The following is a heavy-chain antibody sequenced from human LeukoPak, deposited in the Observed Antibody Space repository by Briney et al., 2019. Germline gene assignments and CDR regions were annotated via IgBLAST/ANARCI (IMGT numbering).Heavy chain of an antibody. Sequence: PSETLSLTCTVSGGSISSSSYFWGWIRQPPGKGLEWIVSIHYSGTTSYNPSLKSRVTISVDTSKNQFSLKLSSVTAADTAVYYCARDPGVYCGGDCSSFDFWGRGALVTVSS. J-gene: IGHJ4*02. D-gene: IGHD2-21*02. CDR1: GGSISSSSYF. V-gene: IGHV4-39*07. CDR3: ARDPGVYCGGDCSSFDF. CDR2: IHYSGTT.